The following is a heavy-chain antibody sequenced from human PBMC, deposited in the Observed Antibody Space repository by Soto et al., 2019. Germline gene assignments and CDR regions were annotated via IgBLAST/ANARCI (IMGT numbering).Heavy chain of an antibody. D-gene: IGHD3-3*01. J-gene: IGHJ5*02. CDR3: ARRVILRFLEWLPSPHWFDP. Sequence: PSETLSLTCTVSGGSISSSSYYWGWIRQPPGKGLEWIGSIYYSGSTYYNPSLKSRVTISVDTSKNQFSLKLSSVTAADTAVYYCARRVILRFLEWLPSPHWFDPWGQETLVTVSS. CDR2: IYYSGST. V-gene: IGHV4-39*01. CDR1: GGSISSSSYY.